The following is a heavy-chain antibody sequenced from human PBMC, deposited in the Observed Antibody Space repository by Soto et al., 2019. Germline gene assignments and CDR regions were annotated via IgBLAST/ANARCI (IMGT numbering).Heavy chain of an antibody. CDR2: IIPIFGTA. V-gene: IGHV1-69*13. Sequence: GASVKVSCKASGGTFSSYAISWVRQAPGQGLEWMGGIIPIFGTANYAQKFQGRVTITADESTSTAYMELSSLRSEDTAVYYCARGRYYYDLSYDAFDIWGQGTMVTVSS. D-gene: IGHD3-22*01. CDR3: ARGRYYYDLSYDAFDI. CDR1: GGTFSSYA. J-gene: IGHJ3*02.